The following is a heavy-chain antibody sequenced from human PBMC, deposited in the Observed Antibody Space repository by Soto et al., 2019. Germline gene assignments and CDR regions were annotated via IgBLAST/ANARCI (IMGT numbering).Heavy chain of an antibody. J-gene: IGHJ3*01. CDR2: VHPSRGTA. V-gene: IGHV1-46*01. CDR1: GYTFINYF. CDR3: ARPLTGNTVDL. D-gene: IGHD1-7*01. Sequence: QAQLLQSGAEMKKPGASVKVSCKASGYTFINYFIHWVRQAPGQGLEWIGIVHPSRGTADYAQKFQGRVTLTTDMSTSTVYMHLRSLRSEDTAVYYCARPLTGNTVDLWGQGTTVIVSS.